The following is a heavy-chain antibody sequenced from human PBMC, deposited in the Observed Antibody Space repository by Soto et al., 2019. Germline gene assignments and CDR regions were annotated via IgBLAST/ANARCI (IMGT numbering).Heavy chain of an antibody. V-gene: IGHV3-30-3*01. J-gene: IGHJ4*02. CDR2: ISYDGSNK. Sequence: QVQLVESGGGVVQPGRSLRLSCAASGFTFSSYAMHWVRQAPGKGLEWVALISYDGSNKYYADSVKGRFTISRDNSKNTLYLQMNRLRAEDTAVYYCAGDSLNRQEAYYFDYWGQGTLVTVSS. CDR1: GFTFSSYA. CDR3: AGDSLNRQEAYYFDY.